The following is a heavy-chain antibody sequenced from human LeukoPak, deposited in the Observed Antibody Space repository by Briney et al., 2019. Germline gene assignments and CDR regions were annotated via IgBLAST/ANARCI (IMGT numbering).Heavy chain of an antibody. CDR1: GESFSVYY. J-gene: IGHJ3*02. D-gene: IGHD3-10*01. CDR3: ARRGITDAFDI. Sequence: SETLSLTCAVYGESFSVYYWSWIRQPPGKGLEWIGEINHSGSTNYNPSLKSRVTISVDTSKNQFSLKLSTVTAADTAVYYCARRGITDAFDIWGQGTMVTVSS. CDR2: INHSGST. V-gene: IGHV4-34*01.